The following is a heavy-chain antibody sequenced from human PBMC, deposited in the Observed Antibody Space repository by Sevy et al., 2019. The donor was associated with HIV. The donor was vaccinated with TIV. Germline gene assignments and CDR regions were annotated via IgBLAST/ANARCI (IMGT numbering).Heavy chain of an antibody. CDR1: GGSISSSSYY. J-gene: IGHJ4*02. D-gene: IGHD2-8*01. CDR3: ARSPAGYCTNGARPLLDY. V-gene: IGHV4-39*01. Sequence: SETLSLTCTVSGGSISSSSYYWGWIRQPPGKGLEWIGSIYYSGSTYYNPSLKSRVTISVDTSKNQFSLKLSSVTAADTAVYYCARSPAGYCTNGARPLLDYWGQGTLVTVS. CDR2: IYYSGST.